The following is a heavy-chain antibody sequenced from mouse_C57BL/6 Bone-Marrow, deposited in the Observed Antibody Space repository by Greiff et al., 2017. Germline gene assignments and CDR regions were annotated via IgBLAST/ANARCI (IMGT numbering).Heavy chain of an antibody. D-gene: IGHD1-1*01. Sequence: QVQLQQSGPELVKPGASVKISCKASGYAFSSYWMNWVKQRPGQGLEWIGRIYPGDGDTNYNGKFKGKATLTADKSSSPAYMQLSSLTSEDSAVYFCARTGASATVVATEYFDYWGQGTTLTVSA. CDR1: GYAFSSYW. V-gene: IGHV1-82*01. CDR3: ARTGASATVVATEYFDY. J-gene: IGHJ2*01. CDR2: IYPGDGDT.